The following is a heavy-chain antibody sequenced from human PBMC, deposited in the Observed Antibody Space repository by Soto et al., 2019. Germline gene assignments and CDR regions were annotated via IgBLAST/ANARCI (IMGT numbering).Heavy chain of an antibody. V-gene: IGHV1-69*13. CDR2: IIPIFGTA. D-gene: IGHD2-15*01. J-gene: IGHJ4*02. Sequence: GASVKVSCKASGGTFSSYAISWVRQAPGQGLEWMGGIIPIFGTANYAQKFQGRVTITADGSTSTAYMELSSLRSEDTAVYYCARVGSFCGGSCYRYFDYWGQGTLVTVSS. CDR1: GGTFSSYA. CDR3: ARVGSFCGGSCYRYFDY.